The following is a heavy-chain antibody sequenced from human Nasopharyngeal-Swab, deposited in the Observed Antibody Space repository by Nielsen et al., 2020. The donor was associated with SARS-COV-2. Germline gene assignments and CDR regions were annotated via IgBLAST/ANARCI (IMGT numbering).Heavy chain of an antibody. Sequence: SVKVSCKASGGTFSSYAISWVRQAPGQGLEWMGGIIPIFGTANYAQKFQGRVTMTRDTSMSTAYMELTSLRSDDTAVYYCARRRSGSDQGSYWYFDLWGRGTLVTVSS. CDR2: IIPIFGTA. CDR3: ARRRSGSDQGSYWYFDL. V-gene: IGHV1-69*05. D-gene: IGHD1-26*01. CDR1: GGTFSSYA. J-gene: IGHJ2*01.